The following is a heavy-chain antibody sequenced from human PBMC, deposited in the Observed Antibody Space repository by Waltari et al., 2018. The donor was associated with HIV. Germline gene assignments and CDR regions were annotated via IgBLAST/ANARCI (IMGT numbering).Heavy chain of an antibody. CDR2: IKEDGSER. Sequence: EVQLVESGGGLVQPGGSLRLSCVGSGFIFSTSSMAWVRQAPGKGLEWIATIKEDGSERYYVDSVKGRFTISRDNAKNSLYLQMHSLRVEDTAVYYCARDGPASSSSDFDYWGQGTLVTVSS. V-gene: IGHV3-7*03. J-gene: IGHJ4*02. CDR1: GFIFSTSS. CDR3: ARDGPASSSSDFDY. D-gene: IGHD6-6*01.